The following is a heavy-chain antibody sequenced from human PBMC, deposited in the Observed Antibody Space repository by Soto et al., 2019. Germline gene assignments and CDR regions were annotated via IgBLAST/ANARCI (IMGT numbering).Heavy chain of an antibody. J-gene: IGHJ4*02. D-gene: IGHD3-22*01. Sequence: PGGSLRLSCAASGFTFSSYAMSWVRQAPGKGLEWVSAISGSGGSTYYADSMKGRFTISRDNSKNTLYLQMNSLRAEDTAVYYCAKSRRVPMIVVVPAPPSFDYWGQGTLVTVSS. CDR3: AKSRRVPMIVVVPAPPSFDY. CDR2: ISGSGGST. CDR1: GFTFSSYA. V-gene: IGHV3-23*01.